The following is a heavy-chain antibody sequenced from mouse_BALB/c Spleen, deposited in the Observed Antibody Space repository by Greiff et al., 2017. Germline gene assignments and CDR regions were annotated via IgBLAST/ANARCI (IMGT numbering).Heavy chain of an antibody. CDR3: ARPDGPYFDV. D-gene: IGHD2-3*01. J-gene: IGHJ1*01. V-gene: IGHV1-4*01. CDR2: INPSSGYT. Sequence: QVQLKESGAELARPGASVKMSCKASGYTFTSYTMHWVKQRPGQGLEWIGYINPSSGYTNYNQKFKDKATLTADKSSSTAYMQLSSLTSEDSAVYYCARPDGPYFDVWGAGTTVTVSS. CDR1: GYTFTSYT.